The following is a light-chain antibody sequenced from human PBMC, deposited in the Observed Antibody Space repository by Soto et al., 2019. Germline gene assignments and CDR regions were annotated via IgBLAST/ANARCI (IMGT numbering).Light chain of an antibody. J-gene: IGLJ2*01. CDR2: QDS. CDR1: KLVNKY. Sequence: SYELTQPPSVSVSPGQTASITCSGDKLVNKYACWYQQKPGQSPVLVIYQDSKRPSGIPERFSGSNSGNTATLTISGTQAMDEADYYCQAWDSNVVFGGGTKLTVL. V-gene: IGLV3-1*01. CDR3: QAWDSNVV.